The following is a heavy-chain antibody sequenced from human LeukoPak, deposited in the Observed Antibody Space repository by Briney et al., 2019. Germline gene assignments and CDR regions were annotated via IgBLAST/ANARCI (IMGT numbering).Heavy chain of an antibody. CDR3: AKDKSYYDFWSGYYEAWFDP. J-gene: IGHJ5*02. CDR2: ISSSGSTI. V-gene: IGHV3-11*01. D-gene: IGHD3-3*01. CDR1: GFTFSDYY. Sequence: GGSLRLSCAASGFTFSDYYMSWIRQAPGKGLEWVSYISSSGSTIYYADSVKGRFTISRDNSKNTLYLQMNSLRAEDTAVYYCAKDKSYYDFWSGYYEAWFDPWGQGTLVTVSS.